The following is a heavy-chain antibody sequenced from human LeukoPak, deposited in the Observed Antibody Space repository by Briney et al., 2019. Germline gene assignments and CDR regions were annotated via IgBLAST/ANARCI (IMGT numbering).Heavy chain of an antibody. CDR3: AKAGLGVVRGVLT. J-gene: IGHJ4*02. V-gene: IGHV3-23*01. D-gene: IGHD3-10*01. Sequence: GGSLRLSCAASGFTFSSYALSWVRQAPGKGLEWVSTISYNGGSTYYADSVKGRFTVSRDNSRNTLYLQMNSLRAEDTAVYYCAKAGLGVVRGVLTWGQGTLVTVSS. CDR1: GFTFSSYA. CDR2: ISYNGGST.